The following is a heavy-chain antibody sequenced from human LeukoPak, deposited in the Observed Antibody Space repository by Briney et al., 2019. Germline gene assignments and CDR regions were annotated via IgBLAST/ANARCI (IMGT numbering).Heavy chain of an antibody. CDR1: GGSISTSSYY. CDR3: ATPASNAVRYFDWLHGFDI. Sequence: SETLSLTCTVSGGSISTSSYYWGWIRQPPGKALEWIGSIYYSGYTKYSPSLKSRVTISVDTSKNQFSLQLRSVTAADTARYFCATPASNAVRYFDWLHGFDIWGQGTMVTVSS. CDR2: IYYSGYT. D-gene: IGHD3-9*01. J-gene: IGHJ3*02. V-gene: IGHV4-39*07.